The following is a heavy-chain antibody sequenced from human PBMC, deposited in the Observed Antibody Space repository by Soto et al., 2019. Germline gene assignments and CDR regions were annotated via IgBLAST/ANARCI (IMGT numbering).Heavy chain of an antibody. V-gene: IGHV1-69*13. CDR3: ARPGTAGYYYYYGMDV. CDR1: GYTFTSYG. D-gene: IGHD1-7*01. J-gene: IGHJ6*02. Sequence: SVKVSCKASGYTFTSYGISWVRQATGQGLEWMGGIIPIFGTANYAQKFQGRVTITADESTSTAYMELSSLRSEDTAVFYCARPGTAGYYYYYGMDVWGQGTTVTVSS. CDR2: IIPIFGTA.